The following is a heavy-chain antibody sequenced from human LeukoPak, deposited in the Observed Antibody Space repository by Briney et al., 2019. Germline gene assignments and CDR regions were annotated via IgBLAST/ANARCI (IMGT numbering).Heavy chain of an antibody. CDR1: GYSFTGYY. D-gene: IGHD3-10*01. V-gene: IGHV1-2*02. Sequence: ASVKVSCKASGYSFTGYYMHWVRQAPGQGLEWMGWINPNSGVTSYPQKFQGRVTMTRGTSISTAYMELTRLRSDDTAVYYCAREMRDYYGSGSPNWFDPWGQGTLVTVSS. CDR2: INPNSGVT. CDR3: AREMRDYYGSGSPNWFDP. J-gene: IGHJ5*02.